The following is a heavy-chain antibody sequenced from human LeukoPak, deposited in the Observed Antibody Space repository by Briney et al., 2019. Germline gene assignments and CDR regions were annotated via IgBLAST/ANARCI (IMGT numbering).Heavy chain of an antibody. J-gene: IGHJ4*02. V-gene: IGHV3-20*04. CDR3: ARWRYCSGGSCNPKTKYYFDY. Sequence: GGSLRLSCAASGFTFDDYGMSWVRQAPGKGLEWVSGLNWKGGSTGYADSEKGRFTISRDNAKNSLYLQMNSLRAEDTALYYCARWRYCSGGSCNPKTKYYFDYWGQGTLVTVSS. D-gene: IGHD2-15*01. CDR2: LNWKGGST. CDR1: GFTFDDYG.